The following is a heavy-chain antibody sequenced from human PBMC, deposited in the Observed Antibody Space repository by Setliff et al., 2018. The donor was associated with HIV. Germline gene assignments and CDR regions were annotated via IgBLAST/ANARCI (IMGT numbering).Heavy chain of an antibody. CDR2: IIPILGIA. CDR1: GNIFSSYG. V-gene: IGHV1-69*10. D-gene: IGHD3-3*01. Sequence: GASVKVSCKASGNIFSSYGISWVRQAPGQGLEWMGGIIPILGIANYAQKYQGRVTITADESTSTAYMELSSLRSDDTAVYYCARGDAHYNFWSGYLGRTFDYGMDVWGQGTTVTVSS. CDR3: ARGDAHYNFWSGYLGRTFDYGMDV. J-gene: IGHJ6*02.